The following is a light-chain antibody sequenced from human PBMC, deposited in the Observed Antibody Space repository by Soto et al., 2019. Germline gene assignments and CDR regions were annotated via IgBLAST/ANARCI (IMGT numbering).Light chain of an antibody. V-gene: IGLV1-44*01. CDR2: SNN. Sequence: QSVLTQPPSASGTPGQRVSISCSGSRSNIGSNTVNWYQHLPGTAPRLLIYSNNQRPSGVPDRFSASKSGASASLAIIGLQSEDEDGDYCAAWDHSLNGLLFGGGTKLTVL. J-gene: IGLJ3*02. CDR3: AAWDHSLNGLL. CDR1: RSNIGSNT.